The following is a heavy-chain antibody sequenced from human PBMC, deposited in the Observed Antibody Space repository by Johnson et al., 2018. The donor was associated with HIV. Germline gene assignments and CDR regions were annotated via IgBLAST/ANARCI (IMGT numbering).Heavy chain of an antibody. J-gene: IGHJ3*02. CDR2: IYSGGST. D-gene: IGHD3-16*01. CDR3: AVKLGLNDAFDI. V-gene: IGHV3-66*01. CDR1: GFTVSSNY. Sequence: VQLVESGGGLVQPGGSLRLSCAASGFTVSSNYMSWVRQAPGKGLEWVSVIYSGGSTGYADSVKGRFTISRDNAKNSLYLQMNSLRAEDTALYYCAVKLGLNDAFDIWGQGTMVTVSS.